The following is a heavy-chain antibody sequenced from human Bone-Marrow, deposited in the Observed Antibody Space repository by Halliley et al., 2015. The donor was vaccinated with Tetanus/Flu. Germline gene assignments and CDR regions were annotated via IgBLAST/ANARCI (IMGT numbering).Heavy chain of an antibody. V-gene: IGHV4-34*01. J-gene: IGHJ4*02. CDR1: AGSFTVYS. D-gene: IGHD6-19*01. CDR2: INYSGVT. CDR3: ARLGDSSGWYGGVFH. Sequence: LRLSCAVNAGSFTVYSWAWIRQSPGKGLEWIGDINYSGVTKYNPSLQSRVSISVDTSKRQFSLSLKSMTAADAAVYYCARLGDSSGWYGGVFHWGQGTLVTVST.